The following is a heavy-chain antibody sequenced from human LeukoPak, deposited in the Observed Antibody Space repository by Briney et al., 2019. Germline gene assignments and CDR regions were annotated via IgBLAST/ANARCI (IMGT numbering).Heavy chain of an antibody. CDR1: GFAFSLFA. D-gene: IGHD6-19*01. CDR3: AKPISGGLAVTADWFDP. CDR2: INANSGTR. Sequence: GGSLRLSCEASGFAFSLFAMSWLPQPPGKGLEWVSTINANSGTRSYAASVRGRFTISRDNSKNTVYLQLNTLRAEDTAVYYCAKPISGGLAVTADWFDPWGQGTLVVVSS. J-gene: IGHJ5*01. V-gene: IGHV3-23*01.